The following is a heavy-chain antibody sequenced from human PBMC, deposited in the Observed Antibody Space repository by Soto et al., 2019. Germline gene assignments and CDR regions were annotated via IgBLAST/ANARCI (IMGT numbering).Heavy chain of an antibody. CDR3: ATIGITIFGVVTPPDY. CDR2: FDPEDGET. J-gene: IGHJ4*02. Sequence: QVQLVQSGAEVKKPGASVKVSCKVSGYTLTELSMHWVRQAPGKGLEWMGGFDPEDGETIYAQKFQGRVTMTEDTSTDTAYMELSSPRSEDTAVYYCATIGITIFGVVTPPDYWGQGTLVTVSS. CDR1: GYTLTELS. D-gene: IGHD3-3*01. V-gene: IGHV1-24*01.